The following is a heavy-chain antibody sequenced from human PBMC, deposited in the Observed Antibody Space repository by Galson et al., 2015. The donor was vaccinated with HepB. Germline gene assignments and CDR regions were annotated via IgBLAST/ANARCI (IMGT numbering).Heavy chain of an antibody. CDR3: AKDGDIVVVPAASYYYYMDV. Sequence: SLRLSCAASGFTFSSYAMSWVRQAPGKGLEWVSAISGSGGSTYYADSVKGRFTISRDNSKNTLYLQMNSLRAEDTAVYYCAKDGDIVVVPAASYYYYMDVWGKGTTVTVSS. CDR2: ISGSGGST. CDR1: GFTFSSYA. J-gene: IGHJ6*03. V-gene: IGHV3-23*01. D-gene: IGHD2-2*01.